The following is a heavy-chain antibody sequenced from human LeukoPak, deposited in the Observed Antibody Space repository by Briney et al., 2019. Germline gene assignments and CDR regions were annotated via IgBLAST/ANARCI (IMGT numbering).Heavy chain of an antibody. J-gene: IGHJ4*02. CDR1: GFTVSTNY. Sequence: GGSLRLSCAASGFTVSTNYMTWVRQAPGKGLEWVSVIYSAGDTYYADSVKGRFTISRDNSKSTLYLQINSLRVEDTAVYYCARDQVPNDYWGQGTLVTVSS. CDR2: IYSAGDT. D-gene: IGHD2-2*01. V-gene: IGHV3-66*01. CDR3: ARDQVPNDY.